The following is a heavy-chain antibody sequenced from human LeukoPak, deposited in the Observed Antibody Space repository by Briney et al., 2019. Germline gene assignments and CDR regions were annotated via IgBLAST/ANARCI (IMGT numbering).Heavy chain of an antibody. CDR2: ISDSGDNT. V-gene: IGHV3-23*01. CDR1: GFTFSSYA. D-gene: IGHD2-15*01. Sequence: GGSLRLSCAASGFTFSSYAMSWVRQAPEKGLEWVSSISDSGDNTYYADSVKGRFTISRDISKNTLYLQMNSLRAEDTAIYYCAKDDRRVVVVAATDYWGQGTLVTVSS. CDR3: AKDDRRVVVVAATDY. J-gene: IGHJ4*02.